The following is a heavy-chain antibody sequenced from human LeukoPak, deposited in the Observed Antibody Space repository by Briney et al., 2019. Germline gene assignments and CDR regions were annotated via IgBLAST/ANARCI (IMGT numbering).Heavy chain of an antibody. CDR1: GFTFSSYG. D-gene: IGHD2-2*01. CDR3: AKGLGYCSSTSCYVPHYYYGMDV. J-gene: IGHJ6*02. Sequence: GGSLRLSCAASGFTFSSYGMHWVRQAPGKGLEWAAVISYDGSNKYYADSVKGRFTISRDNSKNTLYLQMNSLRAEDTAVYYCAKGLGYCSSTSCYVPHYYYGMDVWGQGTTVTVSS. V-gene: IGHV3-30*18. CDR2: ISYDGSNK.